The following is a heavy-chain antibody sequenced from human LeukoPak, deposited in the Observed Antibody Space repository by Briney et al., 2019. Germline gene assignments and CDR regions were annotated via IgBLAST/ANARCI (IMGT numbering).Heavy chain of an antibody. V-gene: IGHV4-31*03. CDR3: ARVSYDSSGYGVFAY. D-gene: IGHD3-22*01. J-gene: IGHJ4*02. CDR1: GGSFSSGDYY. Sequence: SQTLSLTCTVSGGSFSSGDYYWSWIRQHPGKGLEWIGYIYYSGSTYYNPSLKSRLTISLDTSKNQFSLKLSSVTAADTAVYYCARVSYDSSGYGVFAYWGQGTLVTVSS. CDR2: IYYSGST.